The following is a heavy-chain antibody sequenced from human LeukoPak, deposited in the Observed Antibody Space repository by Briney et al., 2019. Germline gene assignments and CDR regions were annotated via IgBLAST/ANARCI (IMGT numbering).Heavy chain of an antibody. V-gene: IGHV4-39*07. CDR3: AKVSLRFLEWLPFDY. D-gene: IGHD3-3*01. CDR2: IYYSGST. J-gene: IGHJ4*02. CDR1: GGSISSSSYY. Sequence: PSETLSLTCTVSGGSISSSSYYWGWIRQPPGKGLEWIGSIYYSGSTYYNPSLKSRVTISVDTSKNQFSLKLSSVTAADTAVYYCAKVSLRFLEWLPFDYWGQGTLVTVSS.